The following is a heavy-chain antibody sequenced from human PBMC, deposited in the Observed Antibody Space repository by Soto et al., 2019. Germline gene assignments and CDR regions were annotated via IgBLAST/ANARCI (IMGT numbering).Heavy chain of an antibody. Sequence: QVQLVQSGSEVKKPGSSVKVSCKTSGGTLSSFAISWVRQAPGQGLEWVGTFIPVVAMAKYGQNFQGRVTITADQSTNPWFMELRSLRYEDTAMYDCANGHDNYGDDGMDVW. CDR1: GGTLSSFA. D-gene: IGHD4-17*01. CDR2: FIPVVAMA. CDR3: ANGHDNYGDDGMDV. V-gene: IGHV1-69*04. J-gene: IGHJ6*03.